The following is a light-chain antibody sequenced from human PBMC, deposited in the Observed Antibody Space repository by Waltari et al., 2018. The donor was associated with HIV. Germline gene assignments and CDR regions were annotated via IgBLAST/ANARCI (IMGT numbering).Light chain of an antibody. CDR3: CSYAGTYKV. CDR2: DVR. V-gene: IGLV2-11*01. CDR1: SSDVGYYNR. Sequence: QSALTQPRSVSGSLGLSVSISCTGTSSDVGYYNRVSWYQQHPGKAPKLIIYDVRERPLGVADRFSASKSANTASLTISRLQADDEAEYYCCSYAGTYKVFGTGTQVTVL. J-gene: IGLJ1*01.